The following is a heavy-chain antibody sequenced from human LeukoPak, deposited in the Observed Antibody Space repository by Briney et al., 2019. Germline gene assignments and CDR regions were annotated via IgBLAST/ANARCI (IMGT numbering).Heavy chain of an antibody. Sequence: GALRLSCAASGFSFSTYGMHWVRQAPGKGLEWEAFIRYDGSNKFYADSVKGRFTISRDNSKNTLYLQMNSLRGEDTAVYYCAKGEYSSSSQVFDYWGQGTLVTVSS. CDR2: IRYDGSNK. J-gene: IGHJ4*02. V-gene: IGHV3-30*02. CDR1: GFSFSTYG. D-gene: IGHD6-6*01. CDR3: AKGEYSSSSQVFDY.